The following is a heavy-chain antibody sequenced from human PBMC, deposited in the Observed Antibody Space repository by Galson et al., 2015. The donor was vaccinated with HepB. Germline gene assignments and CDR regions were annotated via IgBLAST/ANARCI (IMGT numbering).Heavy chain of an antibody. J-gene: IGHJ4*02. CDR2: ISVSGGSR. D-gene: IGHD1-1*01. CDR3: AKGTTNIDY. V-gene: IGHV3-23*01. Sequence: SLRLSCAASGFTFSSLGMTWVRQAPGKGLECVSAISVSGGSRDCADSVKGRFTISGDNSKNMLYLQMNNLRVEDTAVYYCAKGTTNIDYWGQGTLVTVSS. CDR1: GFTFSSLG.